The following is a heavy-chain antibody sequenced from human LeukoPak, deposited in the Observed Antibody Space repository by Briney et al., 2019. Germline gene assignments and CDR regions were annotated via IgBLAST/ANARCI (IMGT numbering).Heavy chain of an antibody. CDR1: GFTFSSYA. CDR3: AKDHQVLPGCFDY. Sequence: GGSLRLSCAASGFTFSSYAMSWVRQAPGKGLEWVSAISGSGDSTYYADSVKGRFTISRDNSKNTLYLQMNSLRAEDTAVYYCAKDHQVLPGCFDYWGQGTLVTVSS. CDR2: ISGSGDST. D-gene: IGHD2-2*01. J-gene: IGHJ4*02. V-gene: IGHV3-23*01.